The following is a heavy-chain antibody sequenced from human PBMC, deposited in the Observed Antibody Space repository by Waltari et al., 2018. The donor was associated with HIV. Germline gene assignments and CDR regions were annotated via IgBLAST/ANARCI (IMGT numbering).Heavy chain of an antibody. CDR1: GYSISSGYY. CDR3: ARDPNYMKDGAFDI. V-gene: IGHV4-38-2*02. Sequence: QVQLQESGPGLVKPSETLSLTCTVSGYSISSGYYWGWIRQPPGKGLEWIGSIYHSGSTYYNPSLKSRVTISVDTSKNQFSLKLSSVTAADTAVYYCARDPNYMKDGAFDIWGQGTMVTVSS. D-gene: IGHD2-8*01. CDR2: IYHSGST. J-gene: IGHJ3*02.